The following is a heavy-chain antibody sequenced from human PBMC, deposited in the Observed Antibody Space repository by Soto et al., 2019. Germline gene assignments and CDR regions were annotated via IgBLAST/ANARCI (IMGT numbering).Heavy chain of an antibody. V-gene: IGHV4-34*01. CDR1: GGSFSGYY. CDR2: IKHSGST. D-gene: IGHD3-10*01. J-gene: IGHJ5*02. Sequence: PSETLSLTCAVYGGSFSGYYWSWIRQPPGKGLEWIGEIKHSGSTNYNPSLKSRVTISVDTSKNQFSLKLSSVTAADTAVYYCGRGRWGYYYGSGSYPCWFDPWGQGPLVTVS. CDR3: GRGRWGYYYGSGSYPCWFDP.